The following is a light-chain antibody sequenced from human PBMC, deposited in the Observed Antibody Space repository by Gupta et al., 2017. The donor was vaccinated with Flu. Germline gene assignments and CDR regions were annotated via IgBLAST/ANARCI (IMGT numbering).Light chain of an antibody. CDR1: QSISNY. Sequence: DIQMTQSPSSLSASVGDRVTITCRASQSISNYLNWYQQKPGKAPNLLIYAASSLQSGVPSRFSGNGSGTDFILTISSLQPEDFATYFCQQSYSARPLTFGGGTKVEIK. CDR2: AAS. V-gene: IGKV1-39*01. CDR3: QQSYSARPLT. J-gene: IGKJ4*01.